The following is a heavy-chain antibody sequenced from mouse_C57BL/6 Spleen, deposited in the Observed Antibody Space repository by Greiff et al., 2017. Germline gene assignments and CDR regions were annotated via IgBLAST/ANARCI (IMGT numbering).Heavy chain of an antibody. J-gene: IGHJ4*01. V-gene: IGHV1-55*01. D-gene: IGHD1-1*01. CDR3: ARESYGISAMDY. Sequence: VKLQQPGAELVKPGASVKMSCKASGYTFTSYWITWVKQRPGQGLEWIGDIYPGSGSTNYNEKFTSKATLTVDTSSSTAYMQLSSLTSEDSAVYYCARESYGISAMDYWGQGTSVTVSS. CDR1: GYTFTSYW. CDR2: IYPGSGST.